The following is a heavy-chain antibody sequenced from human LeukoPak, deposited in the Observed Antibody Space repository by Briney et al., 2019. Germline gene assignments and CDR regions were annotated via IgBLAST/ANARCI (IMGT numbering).Heavy chain of an antibody. J-gene: IGHJ3*02. CDR2: VNPNTGGT. Sequence: GASVKVSSKASADTFSAYAIHWVRQAPGQGLEWMGWVNPNTGGTSYAQKFQGRVTMTRDTSISTAYMELSRLRSDDTAVYYCARGVTVDTFDIWGQGTMVTVSS. D-gene: IGHD4-11*01. V-gene: IGHV1-2*02. CDR1: ADTFSAYA. CDR3: ARGVTVDTFDI.